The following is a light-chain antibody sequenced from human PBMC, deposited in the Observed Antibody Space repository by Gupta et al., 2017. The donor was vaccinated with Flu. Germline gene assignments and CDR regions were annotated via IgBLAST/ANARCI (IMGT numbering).Light chain of an antibody. J-gene: IGKJ2*01. CDR1: QSISSY. Sequence: PSSLSASVGDRVTITCRASQSISSYLNWYQQKPAKAPKLLIYTASSLQSGVPSRFSGSGSGTDFTLTISSLQPEDFASYYCQQSYSIPYTFGQGTKLEIK. CDR3: QQSYSIPYT. V-gene: IGKV1-39*01. CDR2: TAS.